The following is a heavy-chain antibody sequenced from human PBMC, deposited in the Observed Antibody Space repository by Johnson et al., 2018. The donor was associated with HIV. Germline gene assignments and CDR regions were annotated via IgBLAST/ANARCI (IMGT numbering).Heavy chain of an antibody. CDR2: IWYDGSNK. J-gene: IGHJ3*02. CDR3: ASHRSIAADDAFDI. Sequence: VQLVESGGGVVQPGRSLRLSCAASGFIFSSYGMHWVRQAPGKGLEWVAVIWYDGSNKYYADSVKGRFTISRDNAKNSLYLQMKSLRAEDTALYYCASHRSIAADDAFDIWGQGTMVTVSS. V-gene: IGHV3-33*03. D-gene: IGHD6-13*01. CDR1: GFIFSSYG.